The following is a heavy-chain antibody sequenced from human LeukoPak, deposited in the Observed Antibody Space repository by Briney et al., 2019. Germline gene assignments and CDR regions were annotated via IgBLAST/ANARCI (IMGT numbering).Heavy chain of an antibody. CDR3: ARDKGYCSSTSCYAGFDY. D-gene: IGHD2-2*01. CDR1: GYTFTSYG. V-gene: IGHV1-18*01. J-gene: IGHJ4*02. CDR2: ISAYNGNT. Sequence: GASVKVSCKVSGYTFTSYGISWVRQAPGQGLEWMGWISAYNGNTNYAQKLQGRVTMTTDTSTSTAYMELRSLRSDDTAVYYCARDKGYCSSTSCYAGFDYWGQGTLVTVSS.